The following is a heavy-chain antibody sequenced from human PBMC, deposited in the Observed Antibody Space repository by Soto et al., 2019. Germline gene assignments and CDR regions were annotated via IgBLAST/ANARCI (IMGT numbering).Heavy chain of an antibody. CDR1: GGSISSSNYY. V-gene: IGHV4-39*07. D-gene: IGHD3-3*01. J-gene: IGHJ6*03. CDR2: IYYSGNT. CDR3: ARGASPGGTIFGVVIQRPPGYYYMDV. Sequence: SETLSLTCTVSGGSISSSNYYWGWIRPPPGKGLDWIGSIYYSGNTNYNPSLKSRVTISVDTSKNQFSLKLSSVTAADTAVYYCARGASPGGTIFGVVIQRPPGYYYMDVWGKGTTVTVSS.